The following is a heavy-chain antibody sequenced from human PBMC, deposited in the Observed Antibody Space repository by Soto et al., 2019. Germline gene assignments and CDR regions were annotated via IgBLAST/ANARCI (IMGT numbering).Heavy chain of an antibody. Sequence: QVQLVQSGAEVKKPGASVKVSCKASGYTFTGHYMHWVRQAPGQGLEWMGWINPNIGGTKYAQKFQGRVTMSRDTSISTAYMELSRLRSDDTAVYYCARDKTLGELTNGFDTWGRGTPVTVSS. CDR1: GYTFTGHY. D-gene: IGHD3-16*01. CDR3: ARDKTLGELTNGFDT. J-gene: IGHJ5*02. CDR2: INPNIGGT. V-gene: IGHV1-2*02.